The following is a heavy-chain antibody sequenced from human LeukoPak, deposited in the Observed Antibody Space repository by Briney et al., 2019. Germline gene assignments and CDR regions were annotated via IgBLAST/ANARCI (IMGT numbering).Heavy chain of an antibody. CDR1: GGSISSYY. CDR2: IYYSGST. J-gene: IGHJ6*03. CDR3: ARVPCSSTSCYPYYYYMDV. V-gene: IGHV4-59*01. D-gene: IGHD2-2*01. Sequence: PSETLSLTCTVSGGSISSYYWSWIRQPPGKGLEWIGYIYYSGSTNYNPSLKSRVTISVGTSKNQFSLKLSSVTAADTAVYYCARVPCSSTSCYPYYYYMDVWGKGTTVTVSS.